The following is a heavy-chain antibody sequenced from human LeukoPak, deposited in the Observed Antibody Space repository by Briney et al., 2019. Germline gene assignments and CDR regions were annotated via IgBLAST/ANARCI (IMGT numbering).Heavy chain of an antibody. Sequence: GGSLRLSCSASGVSFSSFAMSWVRQAPGKGLEWVSAISGSGGSTYYADSVKGRFTISRDNSKNTLYLQMNSLRAEDAAVYYCAKGPYGDYPDYFDYWGQGTLVTVSS. CDR2: ISGSGGST. CDR1: GVSFSSFA. D-gene: IGHD4-17*01. CDR3: AKGPYGDYPDYFDY. J-gene: IGHJ4*02. V-gene: IGHV3-23*01.